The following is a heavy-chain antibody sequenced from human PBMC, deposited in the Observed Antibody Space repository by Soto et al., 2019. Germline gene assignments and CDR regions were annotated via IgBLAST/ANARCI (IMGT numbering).Heavy chain of an antibody. D-gene: IGHD3-9*01. CDR3: ARGLGNISRGLYYYYYGMDV. V-gene: IGHV1-2*04. CDR2: INPNSGGT. Sequence: GASVKVSCKASGYTFTGYYMHWGRQAPGQGVEWLGWINPNSGGTNYAQKFQGWVTMTRDTSISTAYMELSRLRSDDTAVYYCARGLGNISRGLYYYYYGMDVWGQGTTVTVSS. J-gene: IGHJ6*02. CDR1: GYTFTGYY.